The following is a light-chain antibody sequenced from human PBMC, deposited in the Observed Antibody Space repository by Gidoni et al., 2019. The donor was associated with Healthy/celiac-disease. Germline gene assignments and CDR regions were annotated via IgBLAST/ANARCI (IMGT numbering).Light chain of an antibody. V-gene: IGKV1-33*01. J-gene: IGKJ2*01. Sequence: DIQMTQSPSSLSASVGDRVTITCQASQDISNYLNWYQQKPGKAPKLLIYDASNLETGVPARFSGRGSGTDFTVTISSLQPEDIATYYCQQDDNLPPTFGQXTKLEIK. CDR3: QQDDNLPPT. CDR2: DAS. CDR1: QDISNY.